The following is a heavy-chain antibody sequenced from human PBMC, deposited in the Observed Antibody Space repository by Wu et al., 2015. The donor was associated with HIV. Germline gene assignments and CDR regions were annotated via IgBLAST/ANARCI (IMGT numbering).Heavy chain of an antibody. CDR3: ARVPRGWWGFFDS. J-gene: IGHJ4*02. D-gene: IGHD2-8*02. CDR1: GYTFTNYN. Sequence: QVQLLQSGAEVRKPGASVKVSCKASGYTFTNYNIAWVRQAPGQGLEWMAWISTLRWLIQIMHRKVQGRGSPWDTETHPNEHSLHGVEEVERSEDTAVYYCARVPRGWWGFFDSWGQGT. V-gene: IGHV1-18*01. CDR2: ISTLRWLI.